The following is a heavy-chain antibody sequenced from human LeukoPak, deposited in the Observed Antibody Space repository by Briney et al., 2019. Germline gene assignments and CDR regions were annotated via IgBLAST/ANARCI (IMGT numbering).Heavy chain of an antibody. V-gene: IGHV3-30*04. CDR2: ISYDGSNK. Sequence: GGSLRLSCAASGFTFSSYAMHWIRQAPGKGLEWVAVISYDGSNKYYADSVKGRFTISRDNSKNTLYLQMNSLRAEDTAVYYCARRSGAFDIWGQGTMVTVSS. D-gene: IGHD6-25*01. CDR3: ARRSGAFDI. J-gene: IGHJ3*02. CDR1: GFTFSSYA.